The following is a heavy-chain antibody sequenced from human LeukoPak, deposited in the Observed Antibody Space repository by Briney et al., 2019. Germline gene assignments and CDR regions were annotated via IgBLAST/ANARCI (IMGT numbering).Heavy chain of an antibody. Sequence: ASVKVSCKASGYTFTGYYMHWVRQAPGQGLEWMGWINPNSGGTNYAQKFQGRVTMTRDTSISTAYMELSRLRSDDTAVYYCARAKSRGVIITSPLGYGGQGTLVTVSS. CDR2: INPNSGGT. CDR1: GYTFTGYY. J-gene: IGHJ4*02. D-gene: IGHD3-10*01. CDR3: ARAKSRGVIITSPLGY. V-gene: IGHV1-2*02.